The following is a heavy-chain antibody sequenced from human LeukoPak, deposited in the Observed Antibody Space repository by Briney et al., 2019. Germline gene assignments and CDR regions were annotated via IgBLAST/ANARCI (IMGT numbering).Heavy chain of an antibody. D-gene: IGHD3-22*01. CDR1: GFTFSSYS. J-gene: IGHJ4*02. CDR3: ARVYYDSSGYTHFDY. V-gene: IGHV3-21*01. Sequence: PGGSLRLSCAASGFTFSSYSMNWVRQAPGKGLEWVPSISSSSSYIYYADSVKGRFTISRDNAKNSLYLQMNSLRAEDTAVYYCARVYYDSSGYTHFDYWGQGTLVTVSS. CDR2: ISSSSSYI.